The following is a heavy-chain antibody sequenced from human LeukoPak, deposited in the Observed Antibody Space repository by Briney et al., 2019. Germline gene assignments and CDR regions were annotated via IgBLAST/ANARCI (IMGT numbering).Heavy chain of an antibody. CDR1: GFTFSSNS. J-gene: IGHJ4*02. D-gene: IGHD3-9*01. CDR2: ISGSGGST. Sequence: GGSLRLSCAASGFTFSSNSMNWVRQAPGKGLEWVSAISGSGGSTYYADSVKGRFTISRDNSKNTLYLQMNSLRAEDTAVYYCAKTPVRDILTGVLDYWGQGTLVTVSS. V-gene: IGHV3-23*01. CDR3: AKTPVRDILTGVLDY.